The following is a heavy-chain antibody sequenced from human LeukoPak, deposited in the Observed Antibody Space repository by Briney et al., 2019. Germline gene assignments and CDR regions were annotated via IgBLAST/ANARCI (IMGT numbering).Heavy chain of an antibody. CDR3: ARHWGNGHGTGAGPIDY. D-gene: IGHD3/OR15-3a*01. CDR2: VYHSGST. J-gene: IGHJ4*02. Sequence: SETLSLTCTVPAYSISSGYYWGWIRQPPGKGLECIGGVYHSGSTFYNPSLKSRVTISADTSKNQLSLKLNSVTAADTAVYYCARHWGNGHGTGAGPIDYWGQGTLVTVSS. CDR1: AYSISSGYY. V-gene: IGHV4-38-2*02.